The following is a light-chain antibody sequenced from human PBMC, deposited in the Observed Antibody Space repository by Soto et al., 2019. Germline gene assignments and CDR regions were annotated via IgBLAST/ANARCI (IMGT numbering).Light chain of an antibody. CDR1: QSISNY. Sequence: IRLTQSPSSLSASVGDRVTITCRTSQSISNYLSWYLQKPGTAPKLLIYRASTLQSGVPSRSSGSGSGSEFSLTISGLQLEDFGTYFCQQTFTMGTFGPGTRVQIK. CDR3: QQTFTMGT. V-gene: IGKV1-39*01. CDR2: RAS. J-gene: IGKJ1*01.